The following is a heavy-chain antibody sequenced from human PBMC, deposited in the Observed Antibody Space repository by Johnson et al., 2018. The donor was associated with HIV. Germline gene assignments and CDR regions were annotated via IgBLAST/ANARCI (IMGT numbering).Heavy chain of an antibody. CDR1: GFTFSNVW. CDR2: IKRKIEGETT. V-gene: IGHV3-15*01. CDR3: TTAIVIDAFDI. D-gene: IGHD3-16*02. J-gene: IGHJ3*02. Sequence: VYLVESGGGLVKPGGSLRLSCAASGFTFSNVWMTWVRQAPGKGLEWVGRIKRKIEGETTDYAAPVKGRFTISRDDSKNTLYLQMNSLTTEDTAVYYCTTAIVIDAFDIWGQGTMVTVSS.